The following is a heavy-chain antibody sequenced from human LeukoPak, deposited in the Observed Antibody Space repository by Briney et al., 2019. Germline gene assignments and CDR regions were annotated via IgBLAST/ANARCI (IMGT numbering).Heavy chain of an antibody. J-gene: IGHJ3*02. V-gene: IGHV3-66*01. Sequence: AGGSLRLSCAASGFTVSSNYMSWVRQAPGKGLEWVSVIYSGGSTYYADSVKGRFTISRDNSKNTLYLQMNSLRAEDTAVYYCAKGTNIVGANLDAFDIWGQGTMVTVSS. D-gene: IGHD1-26*01. CDR2: IYSGGST. CDR3: AKGTNIVGANLDAFDI. CDR1: GFTVSSNY.